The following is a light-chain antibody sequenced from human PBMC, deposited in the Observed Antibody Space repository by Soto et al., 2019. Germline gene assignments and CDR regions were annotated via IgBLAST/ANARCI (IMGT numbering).Light chain of an antibody. CDR3: QTWGSGIVV. J-gene: IGLJ2*01. V-gene: IGLV4-69*01. CDR1: SGHSNYA. CDR2: LNSDGSH. Sequence: QPVLTQAPSASASLGASVKLTCTLSSGHSNYAIAWHQQQSEKGPRYLMKLNSDGSHSKGDGIPDRFSGSSSGAERYLTISILQSEDEADYYCQTWGSGIVVFGGGTQLTV.